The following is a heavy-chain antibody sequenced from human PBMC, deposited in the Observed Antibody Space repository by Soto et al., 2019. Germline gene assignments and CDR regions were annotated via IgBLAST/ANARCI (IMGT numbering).Heavy chain of an antibody. V-gene: IGHV4-30-2*01. Sequence: PSETLSLTCAVSAGSISRGGYSWSWIRHPPGKGREWFGYIYHSRSTYYNPSLKSRVTISVDRSKNQFSLKLSSVTAADTVVYYCAREGVVGAPWFDPWGQGTLVTVSS. J-gene: IGHJ5*02. D-gene: IGHD1-26*01. CDR3: AREGVVGAPWFDP. CDR1: AGSISRGGYS. CDR2: IYHSRST.